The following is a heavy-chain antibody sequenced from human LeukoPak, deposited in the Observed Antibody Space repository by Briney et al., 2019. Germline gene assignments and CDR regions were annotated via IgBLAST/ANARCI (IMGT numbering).Heavy chain of an antibody. CDR3: AKEPAHYDYVWGSYRYFGY. CDR2: ISGSGGST. Sequence: GGSLRLSCAASGFTFSSYAMSWVRQAPGKGLEWVSAISGSGGSTYYADSVKGRFTISRDNSKNTLYLQMNSLRAEDTAVYYCAKEPAHYDYVWGSYRYFGYWGQGTLVTVSS. D-gene: IGHD3-16*02. J-gene: IGHJ4*02. V-gene: IGHV3-23*01. CDR1: GFTFSSYA.